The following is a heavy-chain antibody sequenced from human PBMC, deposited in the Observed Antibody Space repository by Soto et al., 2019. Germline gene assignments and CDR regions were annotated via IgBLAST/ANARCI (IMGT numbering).Heavy chain of an antibody. CDR1: GFTFSSYW. V-gene: IGHV3-7*03. Sequence: GGSLRLSCAASGFTFSSYWMSWVRQAPGKGLEWVSNIKQDGSEKYYVDSVKGRFTISRDNAKNSLYLQMNSLRAEDTAVYYCARVTRGDYYYFDYWGQGTLATVSS. CDR3: ARVTRGDYYYFDY. J-gene: IGHJ4*02. D-gene: IGHD4-17*01. CDR2: IKQDGSEK.